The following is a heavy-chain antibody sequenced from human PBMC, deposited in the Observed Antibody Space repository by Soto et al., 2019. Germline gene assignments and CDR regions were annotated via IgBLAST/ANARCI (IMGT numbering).Heavy chain of an antibody. J-gene: IGHJ4*02. V-gene: IGHV4-30-4*01. CDR2: ISYSGST. Sequence: PSETLSLTCTVSGGSISSGDYYWSWIRQPPGKGLEWIGYISYSGSTYYNPSLKSRVTISVDTSKNQFSLKLSSVTAADTAVYYCARVPDYYDSSGDDYWGQGTLVTVSS. D-gene: IGHD3-22*01. CDR1: GGSISSGDYY. CDR3: ARVPDYYDSSGDDY.